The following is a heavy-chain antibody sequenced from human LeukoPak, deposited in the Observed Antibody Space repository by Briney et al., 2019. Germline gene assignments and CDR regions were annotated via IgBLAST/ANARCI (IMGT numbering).Heavy chain of an antibody. Sequence: SETLSLTCAVYGGSFSGYYWSWIRQPPGKGLEWIGEINHSGSTNYNPSLKSRVTISVDTSKNQFSLKLSSVTAADTAVYYCARDPSTHFFDIWGQGTMVTVSS. CDR2: INHSGST. CDR3: ARDPSTHFFDI. J-gene: IGHJ3*02. V-gene: IGHV4-34*01. D-gene: IGHD3-3*02. CDR1: GGSFSGYY.